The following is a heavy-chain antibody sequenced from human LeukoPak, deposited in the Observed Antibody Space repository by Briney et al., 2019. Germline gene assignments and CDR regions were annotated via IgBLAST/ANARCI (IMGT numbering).Heavy chain of an antibody. D-gene: IGHD3-3*01. CDR1: GFTFSSYS. CDR2: ISSSSSNI. CDR3: ASFWSGYSPS. V-gene: IGHV3-21*01. J-gene: IGHJ4*02. Sequence: GGSLRLSCAASGFTFSSYSMNWVRQAPGKGLEWVSSISSSSSNIYYADSVKGRFSISRDNAKNSLYLQMNSLRAEDTAVYYCASFWSGYSPSWGQGTLVTVSS.